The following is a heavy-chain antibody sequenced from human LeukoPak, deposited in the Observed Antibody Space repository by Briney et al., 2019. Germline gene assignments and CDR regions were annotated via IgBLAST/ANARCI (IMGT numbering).Heavy chain of an antibody. CDR3: ASDLSLTTYYDFWSGSGAAPFDY. CDR1: GFTFSSYS. CDR2: ISSGSSYI. J-gene: IGHJ4*02. D-gene: IGHD3-3*01. Sequence: GGSLRLSCAASGFTFSSYSMNWVRQAAGKGLEWVSSISSGSSYIYYADSVKGRFTISRDNAKNSLYLQMNSLRVEDTAVYYCASDLSLTTYYDFWSGSGAAPFDYWGQGTLVTVSS. V-gene: IGHV3-21*01.